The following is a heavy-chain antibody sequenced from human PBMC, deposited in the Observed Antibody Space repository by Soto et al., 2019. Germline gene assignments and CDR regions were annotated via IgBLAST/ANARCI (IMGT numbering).Heavy chain of an antibody. CDR3: ARDPYLIVPAARVSASWFDP. CDR2: IIPILGIA. D-gene: IGHD2-2*01. J-gene: IGHJ5*02. CDR1: GGTFSSYT. V-gene: IGHV1-69*08. Sequence: QVQLVQSGAEVKKPGSSVKVSCKASGGTFSSYTISWVRQAPGQGLEWMGRIIPILGIANYAQKFQGRVTITADKSTSTAYMELSSLRSEDTAVYYCARDPYLIVPAARVSASWFDPWGQGTLVTVSS.